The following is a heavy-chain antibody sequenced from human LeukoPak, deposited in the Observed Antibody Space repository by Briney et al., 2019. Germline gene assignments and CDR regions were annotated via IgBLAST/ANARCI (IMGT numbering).Heavy chain of an antibody. CDR1: GGSISSGSYY. CDR2: IYTSGSI. D-gene: IGHD2-2*02. Sequence: SETLSLTCTVSGGSISSGSYYWSWIRQPAGKGLEWIGRIYTSGSINYNPSLKSRVTISVDTSKNQFSLKLSSVTAADTAVYYCAREKKDIVVVPAAIPDYWGQGTLVTVSS. V-gene: IGHV4-61*02. CDR3: AREKKDIVVVPAAIPDY. J-gene: IGHJ4*02.